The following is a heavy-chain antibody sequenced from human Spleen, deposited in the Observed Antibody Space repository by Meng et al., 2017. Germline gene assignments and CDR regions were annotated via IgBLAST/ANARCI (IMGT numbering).Heavy chain of an antibody. D-gene: IGHD3-3*01. CDR2: INHSGST. Sequence: SETLSLTCAVYGGSLSGYYWNWIRQPPGKGLEWIGEINHSGSTNYNPSLKSRVTISVDTSKNQFSLKLSSVTAADTAVYYCARGFGVVSYYYYYGMDVWGQGTTVTVSS. CDR3: ARGFGVVSYYYYYGMDV. V-gene: IGHV4-34*01. J-gene: IGHJ6*02. CDR1: GGSLSGYY.